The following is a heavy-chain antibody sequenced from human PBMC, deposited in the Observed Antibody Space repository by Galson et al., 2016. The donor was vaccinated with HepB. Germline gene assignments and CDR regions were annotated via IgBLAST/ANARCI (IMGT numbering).Heavy chain of an antibody. CDR1: DDSISGYY. V-gene: IGHV4-59*08. CDR2: ISDSGSA. CDR3: ARFQNILSGMDA. D-gene: IGHD2/OR15-2a*01. Sequence: SETLSLTCTVSDDSISGYYWSWIRQPPGKGLEWIGYISDSGSASYNPSLKSRVTISLDTSKNQFSLRLNSVTAADTAVYYCARFQNILSGMDAWGQGTTVTVSS. J-gene: IGHJ6*02.